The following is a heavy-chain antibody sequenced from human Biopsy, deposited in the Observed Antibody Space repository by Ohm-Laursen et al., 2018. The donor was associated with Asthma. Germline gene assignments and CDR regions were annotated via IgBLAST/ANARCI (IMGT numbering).Heavy chain of an antibody. CDR3: ARAQDYYDSRGYYRSFDY. Sequence: SQTLSLTCTVSGGSVSSGSHYWSWIRQPPGKGLEWIGYISYSGSTNYNPSLKSRVTISLDTSKNQFSLKLSSVTAADTAVYYCARAQDYYDSRGYYRSFDYWGQGTLVTVSS. CDR2: ISYSGST. V-gene: IGHV4-61*01. J-gene: IGHJ4*02. CDR1: GGSVSSGSHY. D-gene: IGHD3-22*01.